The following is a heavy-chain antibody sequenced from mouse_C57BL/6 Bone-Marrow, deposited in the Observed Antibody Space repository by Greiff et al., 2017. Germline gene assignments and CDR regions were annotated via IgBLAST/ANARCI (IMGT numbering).Heavy chain of an antibody. CDR2: ISYSGST. V-gene: IGHV3-8*01. D-gene: IGHD2-2*01. Sequence: VQLKESGPGLAKPSQTLSLTCSVTGYSIPSDSWNWIRKFPGNKLEYMGYISYSGSTYYNPSLKSRISITRDTAKNQYYLQLNSVTTEDTATYYCARSGGWLRDDWGQGTTLTVSS. CDR3: ARSGGWLRDD. J-gene: IGHJ2*01. CDR1: GYSIPSDS.